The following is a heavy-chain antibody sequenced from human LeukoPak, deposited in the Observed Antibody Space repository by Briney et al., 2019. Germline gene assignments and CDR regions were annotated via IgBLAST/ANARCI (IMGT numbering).Heavy chain of an antibody. CDR2: ISDSGST. J-gene: IGHJ5*02. CDR3: ARYDYGDCWFDP. CDR1: GGSMNNYY. Sequence: SETLSLTCTVSGGSMNNYYWSWIRQAPGKGLEWIGYISDSGSTNYNPSLRSRVTISVDTSKNQFSLKLSSVTAADAALYYCARYDYGDCWFDPWGQGTLVTVSS. V-gene: IGHV4-59*01. D-gene: IGHD4-17*01.